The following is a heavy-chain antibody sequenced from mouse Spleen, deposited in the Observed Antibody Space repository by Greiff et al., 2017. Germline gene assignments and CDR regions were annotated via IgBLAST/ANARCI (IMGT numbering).Heavy chain of an antibody. Sequence: VKLMESGPELVKPGASVKLSCKASGYTFTSYDINWVKQRPGQGLEWIGWIYPRDGSTKYNEKFKGKATLTVDTSSSTAYMELHSLTSEDSAVYFCAKYYGSSSYYFDYWGQGTTLTVSS. J-gene: IGHJ2*01. CDR1: GYTFTSYD. CDR3: AKYYGSSSYYFDY. D-gene: IGHD1-1*01. CDR2: IYPRDGST. V-gene: IGHV1-85*01.